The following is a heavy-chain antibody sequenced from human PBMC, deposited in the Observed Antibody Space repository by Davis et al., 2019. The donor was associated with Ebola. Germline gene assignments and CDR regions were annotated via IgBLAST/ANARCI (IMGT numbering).Heavy chain of an antibody. V-gene: IGHV1-18*04. J-gene: IGHJ4*02. CDR1: GYTFTGYY. CDR3: ARDGTYYIGHCVSTSCFGVDY. Sequence: ASVKVSCKASGYTFTGYYMHWVRQAPGQGLEWMGWISGYNGNTDYAQTVQGRVSMTTDTSTSTAYMELRSLRSDDTAVYYCARDGTYYIGHCVSTSCFGVDYWGQGTLVTVSS. CDR2: ISGYNGNT. D-gene: IGHD2-2*01.